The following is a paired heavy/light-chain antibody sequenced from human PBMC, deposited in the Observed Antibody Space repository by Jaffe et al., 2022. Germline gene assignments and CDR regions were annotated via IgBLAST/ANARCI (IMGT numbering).Heavy chain of an antibody. D-gene: IGHD2-15*01. J-gene: IGHJ1*01. Sequence: QLQLQESGPGLVKPSETLSLSCSVSGGSISSSTYYWGWIRQPPGKGLEWIGTIYYSGSTYYNPSLKSRLTISVDTSKNQFSLNLNSVTAADTAVYYCASSPKYCGGGSCYPGYFQHWGQGTLVTVSS. V-gene: IGHV4-39*01. CDR3: ASSPKYCGGGSCYPGYFQH. CDR2: IYYSGST. CDR1: GGSISSSTYY.
Light chain of an antibody. CDR1: NIGSKI. V-gene: IGLV3-9*01. CDR2: RDS. CDR3: QVWDSSTVV. J-gene: IGLJ2*01. Sequence: SYELTQPLSVSVALGQTARITCGGNNIGSKIVYWYQQKPGQAPVLVIYRDSNRPSGIPERFSGSNSGNTATLTISRAQAGDEADYYCQVWDSSTVVFGGGTKLTVL.